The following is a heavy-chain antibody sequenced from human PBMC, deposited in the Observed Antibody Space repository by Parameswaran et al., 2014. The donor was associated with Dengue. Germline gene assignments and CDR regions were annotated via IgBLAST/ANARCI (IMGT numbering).Heavy chain of an antibody. V-gene: IGHV4-39*07. J-gene: IGHJ4*02. D-gene: IGHD6-13*01. Sequence: RQPPGKGLEWIGSIYYSGSTYYNPSLKSRVTISVDTSKNQFSLKLSSVTAADTAVYYCLNIARTYSRGDYWGQGTLVTVSS. CDR3: LNIARTYSRGDY. CDR2: IYYSGST.